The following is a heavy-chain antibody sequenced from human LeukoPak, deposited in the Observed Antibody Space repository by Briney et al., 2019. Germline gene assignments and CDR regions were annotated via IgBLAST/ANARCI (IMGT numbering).Heavy chain of an antibody. D-gene: IGHD2-2*02. CDR3: ARGPGAAAAIPGRRSGLDP. CDR1: GGSFSGYY. Sequence: SETLSLTCAVYGGSFSGYYWSGIRQPPGKGLEWIGEINHSGSTNYNPSLKSRVTISVDTSKNQFSLKLSSVTAADTAVYYCARGPGAAAAIPGRRSGLDPWGQGTLVTVSS. J-gene: IGHJ5*02. V-gene: IGHV4-34*01. CDR2: INHSGST.